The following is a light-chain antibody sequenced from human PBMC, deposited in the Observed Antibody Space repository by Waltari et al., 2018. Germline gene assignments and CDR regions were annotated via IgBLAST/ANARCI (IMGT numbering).Light chain of an antibody. CDR3: CSYAGNYVWV. Sequence: QSALTQPAAVSGSPGQSVTISCTGASSDIGRYDIVSWYQQHPGHAPKLVISGVSKRPSWVSDRFSGSKSGDTASLTISGLQFEDEADYYCCSYAGNYVWVFGGGTRLTVL. J-gene: IGLJ3*02. CDR1: SSDIGRYDI. V-gene: IGLV2-23*02. CDR2: GVS.